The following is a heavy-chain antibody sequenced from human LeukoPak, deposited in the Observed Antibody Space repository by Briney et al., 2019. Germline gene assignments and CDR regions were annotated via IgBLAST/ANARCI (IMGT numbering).Heavy chain of an antibody. Sequence: PGGSLRLSCAASGFTFSSCSMNWVRQAPGKGLEWVSSISSSSSYIYYADSVKGRFTISRDNAKNSLYLQMNSLRAEDTAVYYCARAGWTVTTVDYWGQGTLVTVSS. D-gene: IGHD4-17*01. CDR1: GFTFSSCS. CDR3: ARAGWTVTTVDY. J-gene: IGHJ4*02. V-gene: IGHV3-21*01. CDR2: ISSSSSYI.